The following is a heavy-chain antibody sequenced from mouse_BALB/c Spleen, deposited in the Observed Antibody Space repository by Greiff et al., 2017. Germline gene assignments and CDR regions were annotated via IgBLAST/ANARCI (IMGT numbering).Heavy chain of an antibody. CDR1: GFSLTSYG. J-gene: IGHJ4*01. V-gene: IGHV2-2*02. Sequence: VKLMESGPGLVQPSQSLSITCTVSGFSLTSYGVHWVRQSPGKGLEWLGVIWSGGSTDYNAAFISRLSISKDNSKSQVFFKMNSLQANETAKYYCASYDGYYEDYWGEGTSVTVAS. CDR3: ASYDGYYEDY. D-gene: IGHD2-3*01. CDR2: IWSGGST.